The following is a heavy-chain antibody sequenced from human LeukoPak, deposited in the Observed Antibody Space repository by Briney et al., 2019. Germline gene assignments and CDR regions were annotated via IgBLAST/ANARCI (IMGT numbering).Heavy chain of an antibody. CDR3: ARQNPRGYSGYVLL. CDR2: IFYNGGT. V-gene: IGHV4-59*08. CDR1: GGSISSYY. Sequence: PSETLSLTCTVSGGSISSYYWSWIRQPPGKGLEWIGYIFYNGGTNYNPSLKSRVTISVDTSKNQFSLKLSSVTAADTAVYYCARQNPRGYSGYVLLWGQGTLVTVSS. J-gene: IGHJ4*02. D-gene: IGHD5-12*01.